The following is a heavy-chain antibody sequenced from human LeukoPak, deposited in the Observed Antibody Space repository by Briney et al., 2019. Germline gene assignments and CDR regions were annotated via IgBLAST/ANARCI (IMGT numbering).Heavy chain of an antibody. CDR1: GFTFSSYA. Sequence: GGSLRLSCAASGFTFSSYAMSWVRQAPGKGLEWVAAISVSCGSTYYADSVKGRFTISRDNAKNSLYLQMNSLRAEDTAVYYCARDNALEGEPFDIWGQGTMVTVSS. CDR3: ARDNALEGEPFDI. J-gene: IGHJ3*02. CDR2: ISVSCGST. D-gene: IGHD1-1*01. V-gene: IGHV3-23*01.